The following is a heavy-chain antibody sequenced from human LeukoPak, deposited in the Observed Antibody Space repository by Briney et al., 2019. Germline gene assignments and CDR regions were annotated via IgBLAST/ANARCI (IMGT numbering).Heavy chain of an antibody. Sequence: GGSLRLSCAASGFTFSSYAMSWVRQAPGKGLEWVSGISASGGSTYYADSVKGRFTISRDNSKNTLYLQMNSLTAEDTAVYYCAKPAAIGPYHYYYYMDVWGKGTTVTVSS. CDR3: AKPAAIGPYHYYYYMDV. D-gene: IGHD2-2*01. V-gene: IGHV3-23*01. CDR2: ISASGGST. J-gene: IGHJ6*03. CDR1: GFTFSSYA.